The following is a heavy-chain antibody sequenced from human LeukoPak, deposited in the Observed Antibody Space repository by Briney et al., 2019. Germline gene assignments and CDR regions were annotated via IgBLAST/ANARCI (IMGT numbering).Heavy chain of an antibody. CDR3: ARGAYGSGSYYSNWFDP. D-gene: IGHD3-10*01. J-gene: IGHJ5*02. CDR2: INPNSGGT. V-gene: IGHV1-2*06. Sequence: ASVKVSCKAPGYTFTGYYMHWVRQAPGQGLEWMGRINPNSGGTNYAQKFQGRVTMTRDTSISTAYMELSRLRSDDTAVYYCARGAYGSGSYYSNWFDPWGQGTLVTVSS. CDR1: GYTFTGYY.